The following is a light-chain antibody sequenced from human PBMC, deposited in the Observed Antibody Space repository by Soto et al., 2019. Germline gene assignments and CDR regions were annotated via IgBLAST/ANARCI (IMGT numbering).Light chain of an antibody. J-gene: IGKJ1*01. V-gene: IGKV3-15*01. CDR1: QSVSSN. Sequence: EIVMTQSPATLSVSPGERVTLSCRASQSVSSNLAWYRQKPGQAPWLLIYGASTRATGVPARFSGSGSGTEFTLNIRSLQSEDFAVYYCQQYNNCPWTFGQGTKVEIK. CDR3: QQYNNCPWT. CDR2: GAS.